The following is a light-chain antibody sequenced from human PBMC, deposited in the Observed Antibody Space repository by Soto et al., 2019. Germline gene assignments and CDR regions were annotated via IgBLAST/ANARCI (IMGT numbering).Light chain of an antibody. J-gene: IGKJ4*01. Sequence: DIQMTQSPSSLSASVGDRVTITCQASQDISNYLNWYQQKPGKAPKLLIYDASNLETGVPSRFTVRGSVTNFTFTMSSLQPEDIATYYCEQEANVPALTFRGGTKLEIK. CDR2: DAS. V-gene: IGKV1-33*01. CDR3: EQEANVPALT. CDR1: QDISNY.